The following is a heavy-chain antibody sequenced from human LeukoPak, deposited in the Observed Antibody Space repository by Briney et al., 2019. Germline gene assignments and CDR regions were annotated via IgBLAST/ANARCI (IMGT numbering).Heavy chain of an antibody. D-gene: IGHD5-18*01. CDR2: INPNSGGT. V-gene: IGHV1-2*02. CDR1: GYTFTGYY. CDR3: ARERIGYSYGYSVYYYYMDV. J-gene: IGHJ6*03. Sequence: ASVKVSCKASGYTFTGYYMHWVRQAPGQGLEGMGWINPNSGGTNYAQKFQGRVTMTRDTSISTAYMELSRLRSDDTAVYYCARERIGYSYGYSVYYYYMDVWGKGTTVTISS.